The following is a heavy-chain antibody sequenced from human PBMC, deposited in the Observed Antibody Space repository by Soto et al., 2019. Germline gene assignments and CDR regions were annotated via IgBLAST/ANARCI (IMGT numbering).Heavy chain of an antibody. D-gene: IGHD2-21*01. CDR2: MNPYSGNT. CDR1: GYTFTNND. CDR3: VRAPSDYYSADYFDN. Sequence: ASVKVSCKASGYTFTNNDINWVRQAAGQGLEWMGWMNPYSGNTGYARNFHGRVTMTRDNSITTAYMELSSLRSEDTAVYYCVRAPSDYYSADYFDNWGQGTLVTVSS. V-gene: IGHV1-8*01. J-gene: IGHJ4*02.